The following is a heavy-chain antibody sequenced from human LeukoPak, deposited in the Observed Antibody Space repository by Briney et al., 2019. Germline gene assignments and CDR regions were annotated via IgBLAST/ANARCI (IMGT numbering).Heavy chain of an antibody. CDR3: ARGPTLYGDHDHFDY. CDR1: GGSISSYY. D-gene: IGHD4-17*01. CDR2: IYYSGST. J-gene: IGHJ4*02. V-gene: IGHV4-59*12. Sequence: SETLSLTCTVSGGSISSYYWSWIRQPPGKGLEWIGYIYYSGSTNYNPSLKSRVTISVDTSKNQFSLKLSSVTAADTAVYYCARGPTLYGDHDHFDYWGQGTLVTVSS.